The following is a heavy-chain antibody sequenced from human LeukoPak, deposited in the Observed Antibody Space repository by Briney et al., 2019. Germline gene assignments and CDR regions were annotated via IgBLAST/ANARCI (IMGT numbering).Heavy chain of an antibody. J-gene: IGHJ5*02. CDR2: ISSSSSYI. Sequence: GGSLRLSCAASGFTFSSYSMNWVRQAPGKGLEWVSSISSSSSYIYYADSVKGRFTISRDNAKNSLYLQMNSLRAEDTAEYYCAREYYYDSSGYPNWFDPWGQGTLVTVSS. V-gene: IGHV3-21*01. CDR3: AREYYYDSSGYPNWFDP. D-gene: IGHD3-22*01. CDR1: GFTFSSYS.